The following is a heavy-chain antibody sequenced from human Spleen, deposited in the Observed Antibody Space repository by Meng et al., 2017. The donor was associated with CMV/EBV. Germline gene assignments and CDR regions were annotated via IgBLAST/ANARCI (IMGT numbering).Heavy chain of an antibody. Sequence: GGSLRLSCAASGFTFSNYGIHWVRQAPDKGLEWVAFIRYDGSNEYYADSVKGRFTISRDNAKNSLFLQMSSLRAEDTAMYYCARAGLGYCSVTSCYNDYWGQGTLVTVSS. CDR3: ARAGLGYCSVTSCYNDY. D-gene: IGHD2-2*02. J-gene: IGHJ4*02. CDR1: GFTFSNYG. V-gene: IGHV3-30*02. CDR2: IRYDGSNE.